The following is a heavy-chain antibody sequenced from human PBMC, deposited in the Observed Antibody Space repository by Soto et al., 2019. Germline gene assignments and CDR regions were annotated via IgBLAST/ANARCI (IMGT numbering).Heavy chain of an antibody. CDR2: IYHSGST. V-gene: IGHV4-30-2*01. CDR1: GGSISSGGYS. J-gene: IGHJ4*02. Sequence: QLQLQESSSGLVKPSQTLSLTCAVSGGSISSGGYSWSWIRQPPGKGLEWIGYIYHSGSTYYNPSLKSRVTISVDRSKNQFSLKLSSVTAADTAVYYCARENCSGGSCYEHYYFDYWGQGTLVTVSS. CDR3: ARENCSGGSCYEHYYFDY. D-gene: IGHD2-15*01.